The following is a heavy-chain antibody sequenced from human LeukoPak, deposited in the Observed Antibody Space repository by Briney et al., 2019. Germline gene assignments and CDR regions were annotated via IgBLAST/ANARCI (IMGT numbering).Heavy chain of an antibody. J-gene: IGHJ4*02. CDR3: SRDFYGSGSSIIDY. V-gene: IGHV3-11*05. CDR1: GFTFSNAW. D-gene: IGHD3-10*01. CDR2: ISSSSSYT. Sequence: GGSLRLSCVASGFTFSNAWMSWVRQAPGKGLEWVSYISSSSSYTNYADSVKGRFTISRDNAKNSLYLQMNSLRAEDTAVYYCSRDFYGSGSSIIDYWGQGTLVTVSS.